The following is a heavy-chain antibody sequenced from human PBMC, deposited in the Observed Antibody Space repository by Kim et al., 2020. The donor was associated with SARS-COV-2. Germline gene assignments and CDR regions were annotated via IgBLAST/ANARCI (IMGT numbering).Heavy chain of an antibody. V-gene: IGHV4-4*07. CDR1: GGSISSYY. D-gene: IGHD6-19*01. CDR3: ARVRGKEYSSEEYLSWFDP. Sequence: SETLSLTCTVSGGSISSYYWSWIRQPAGKGLEWIGRIYTSGSTNYNPSLKSRVTMSVDTSKNQFSLKLSSVTAADTAVYYCARVRGKEYSSEEYLSWFDPWGQGTLVTVSS. CDR2: IYTSGST. J-gene: IGHJ5*02.